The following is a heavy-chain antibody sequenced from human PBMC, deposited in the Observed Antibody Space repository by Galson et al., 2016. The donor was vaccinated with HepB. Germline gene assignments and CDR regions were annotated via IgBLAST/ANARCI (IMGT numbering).Heavy chain of an antibody. Sequence: SCKASGYHFIPYNMHWVRQAPGQGLEWMGMTHTNVGTTTYAQKFQGRVTMTWDTSRNTGYMELSSLRSEDSAVSFCAGDSWGADYWGQGTLVTVSS. CDR1: GYHFIPYN. D-gene: IGHD1-26*01. J-gene: IGHJ4*02. CDR3: AGDSWGADY. CDR2: THTNVGTT. V-gene: IGHV1-46*01.